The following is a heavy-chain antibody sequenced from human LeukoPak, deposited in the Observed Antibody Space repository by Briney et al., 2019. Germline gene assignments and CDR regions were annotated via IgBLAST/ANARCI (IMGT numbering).Heavy chain of an antibody. J-gene: IGHJ4*02. CDR3: TRALRAGAASPYLDY. D-gene: IGHD4-17*01. V-gene: IGHV3-48*02. CDR1: GLTFSSCS. CDR2: ISSSGGTI. Sequence: PGGSLRLSCAASGLTFSSCSMIWVRQAPGKGLECVSYISSSGGTIYYADSVKGRFTISRDNAKNSVYLQMNSLRDEDTAVYYCTRALRAGAASPYLDYWGQGTLVTVSS.